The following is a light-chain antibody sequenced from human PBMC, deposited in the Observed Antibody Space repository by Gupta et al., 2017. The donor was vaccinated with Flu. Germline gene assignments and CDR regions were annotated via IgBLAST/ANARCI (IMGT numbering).Light chain of an antibody. Sequence: EIVLTQSPGTLSLSPGEGATLSCRASKSVRSNYLAWYQQKPGQAPRLLIYGASSRATGIPARFSGRGSGTDFTLSISGLEPEDFALYFCHQYSSAPITFGGGTKVEIK. CDR1: KSVRSNY. CDR2: GAS. J-gene: IGKJ4*01. CDR3: HQYSSAPIT. V-gene: IGKV3-20*01.